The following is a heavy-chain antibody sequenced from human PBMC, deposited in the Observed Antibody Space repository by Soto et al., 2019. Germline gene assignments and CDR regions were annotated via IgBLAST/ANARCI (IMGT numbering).Heavy chain of an antibody. V-gene: IGHV4-59*01. CDR1: GGSISSYY. Sequence: QVQLQESGPGLVKPSETLSLTCTVSGGSISSYYWSWIRQPPGKGLERIGYIYYSGSTNYNPSLKSRVTISVDTSKNQFSLKLSSVTAADTAVYYCARDLPAAGYWYFDLWGRGTLVTVSS. J-gene: IGHJ2*01. CDR3: ARDLPAAGYWYFDL. D-gene: IGHD6-13*01. CDR2: IYYSGST.